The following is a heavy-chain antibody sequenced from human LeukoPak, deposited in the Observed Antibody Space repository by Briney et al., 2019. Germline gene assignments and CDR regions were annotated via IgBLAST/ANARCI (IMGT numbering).Heavy chain of an antibody. CDR3: ARDWAIAAAGRTLYYYYGMDV. CDR2: IIPIFGTA. J-gene: IGHJ6*02. D-gene: IGHD6-13*01. V-gene: IGHV1-69*13. CDR1: GYTFTSYG. Sequence: GASVKVSCKASGYTFTSYGISWVRQAPGRGLEWMGGIIPIFGTANYAQKFQGRVTITADESTSTAYMELSSLRSEDTAVYYCARDWAIAAAGRTLYYYYGMDVWGQGTTVTVSS.